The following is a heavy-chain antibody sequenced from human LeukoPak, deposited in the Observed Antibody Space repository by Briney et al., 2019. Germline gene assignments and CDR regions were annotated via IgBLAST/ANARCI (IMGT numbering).Heavy chain of an antibody. V-gene: IGHV1-18*01. Sequence: ASVKVSCKASGYTFTSYGISWVRQAPGQGLEWMGWISAYNGNTNYAQKLQGRVTMTTDTSTSTAYMELRSLRSDDTAVYYCARDWVRSGNYYYMDVWGKGTTVTISS. CDR2: ISAYNGNT. J-gene: IGHJ6*03. CDR3: ARDWVRSGNYYYMDV. CDR1: GYTFTSYG. D-gene: IGHD1-1*01.